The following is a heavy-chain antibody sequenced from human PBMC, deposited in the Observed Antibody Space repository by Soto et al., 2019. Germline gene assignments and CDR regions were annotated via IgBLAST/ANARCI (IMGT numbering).Heavy chain of an antibody. Sequence: SETLSLTCTVSGGSIGSYYWSWIRQPPGKGLEWIGYIYYSGSTHYNPSLKSRVTISLDTPKTQFSLELTSVTAADTAVYYCAREMNSYGFDEWGQGTLVTVSS. CDR1: GGSIGSYY. CDR2: IYYSGST. V-gene: IGHV4-59*01. J-gene: IGHJ4*02. CDR3: AREMNSYGFDE. D-gene: IGHD5-18*01.